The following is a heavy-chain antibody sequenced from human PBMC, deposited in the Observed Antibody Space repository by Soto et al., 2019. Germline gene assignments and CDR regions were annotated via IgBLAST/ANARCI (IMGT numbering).Heavy chain of an antibody. CDR1: GYTFTSYD. D-gene: IGHD1-1*01. Sequence: QVHLVQSGAEVKKPGASVKVSCNTSGYTFTSYDINWVRQATGQGLEWMGWMNPNTGNTGYAQKFQGRVTMTRNTSISTAYMELSSLRSEDTAVYYCARVGIRNDGWFDPWGQGTLVTVSS. J-gene: IGHJ5*02. CDR2: MNPNTGNT. CDR3: ARVGIRNDGWFDP. V-gene: IGHV1-8*01.